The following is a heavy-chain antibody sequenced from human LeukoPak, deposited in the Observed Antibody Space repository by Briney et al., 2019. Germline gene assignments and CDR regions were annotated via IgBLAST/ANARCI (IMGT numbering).Heavy chain of an antibody. CDR1: GYTFTSYY. CDR2: INPSGGST. J-gene: IGHJ5*02. V-gene: IGHV1-46*01. D-gene: IGHD2-15*01. CDR3: ARDPPHCSGGSCYPSNWFDP. Sequence: ASVKVSCKASGYTFTSYYMHWVRQAPGQGLEWMGIINPSGGSTSYAQKFQGRVTMTRDTSTSTVYMELSSLRSEDTAVYYCARDPPHCSGGSCYPSNWFDPWGQGTLVTVSS.